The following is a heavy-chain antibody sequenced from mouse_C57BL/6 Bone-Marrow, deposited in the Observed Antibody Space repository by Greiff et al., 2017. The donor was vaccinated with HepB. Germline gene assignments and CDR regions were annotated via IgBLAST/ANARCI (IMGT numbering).Heavy chain of an antibody. CDR3: ARWYYGSSYVWFAY. J-gene: IGHJ3*01. Sequence: VQLQQPGAELVRPGTSVKLSCKASGYTFTSYWMHWVKQRPGQGLEWIGVIDPSDSYTNYNQKFKGKATLTVDTSSSTAYMQLSSLTSEDSAVYYCARWYYGSSYVWFAYWGQGTLVTVSA. CDR2: IDPSDSYT. D-gene: IGHD1-1*01. V-gene: IGHV1-59*01. CDR1: GYTFTSYW.